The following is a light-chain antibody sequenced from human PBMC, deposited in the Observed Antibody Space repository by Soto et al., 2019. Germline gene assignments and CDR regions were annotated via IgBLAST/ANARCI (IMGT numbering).Light chain of an antibody. V-gene: IGKV3-20*01. CDR1: QSVGNNY. CDR2: GAP. CDR3: QQYGSSPPMYT. J-gene: IGKJ2*01. Sequence: IVLTQSPGTLSLSPGERATVSCRASQSVGNNYLAWYQQKPGQAPRLLIYGAPNRASGIPDRFSGSKSGADFTLTISRLEAEDFAVYYCQQYGSSPPMYTFGQGTKLEIK.